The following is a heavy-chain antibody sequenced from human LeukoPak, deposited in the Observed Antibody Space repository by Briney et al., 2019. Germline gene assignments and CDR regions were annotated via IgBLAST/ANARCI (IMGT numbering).Heavy chain of an antibody. CDR2: TSGSGDGT. CDR3: AKLRDFFDSSGQFDY. Sequence: GGSLRLSFAASGFTFSSYAMSWVRQAPGKGLEWVSATSGSGDGTFYADSVKGRFTISRDNSKNTLYLQMNSLRAEDTAIYYCAKLRDFFDSSGQFDYWGQGTLVTVSS. CDR1: GFTFSSYA. V-gene: IGHV3-23*01. D-gene: IGHD3-22*01. J-gene: IGHJ4*02.